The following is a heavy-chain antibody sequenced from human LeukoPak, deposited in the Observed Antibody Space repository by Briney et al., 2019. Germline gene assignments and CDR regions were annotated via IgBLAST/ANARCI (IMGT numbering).Heavy chain of an antibody. Sequence: GGSLRLSCAASGLTLSGYWMHWVRQAPGEGLVCVSRINGDASTTSYADSVKGRFTISRDNAKSTLYLQMNSLRVEDTAVYYCARARGNTYGYFEYWGQGTLVTASS. CDR3: ARARGNTYGYFEY. CDR1: GLTLSGYW. V-gene: IGHV3-74*01. D-gene: IGHD5-18*01. CDR2: INGDASTT. J-gene: IGHJ4*02.